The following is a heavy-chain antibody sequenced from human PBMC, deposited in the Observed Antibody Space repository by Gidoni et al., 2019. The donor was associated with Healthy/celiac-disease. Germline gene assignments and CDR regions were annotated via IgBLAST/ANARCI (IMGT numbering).Heavy chain of an antibody. CDR2: ITSYNGNT. D-gene: IGHD2-2*01. J-gene: IGHJ3*02. CDR3: ARERPSSTSWLMAFDI. Sequence: QVQLVQSGAEVKTPAASVKVSCKASCYPFTSYGISWVRQAPGQGLEWMGWITSYNGNTNYAQKLQGRVTMTTDTSTSTAYMELRSLRSDDTAVYYCARERPSSTSWLMAFDIWGQGTMVTVSS. CDR1: CYPFTSYG. V-gene: IGHV1-18*01.